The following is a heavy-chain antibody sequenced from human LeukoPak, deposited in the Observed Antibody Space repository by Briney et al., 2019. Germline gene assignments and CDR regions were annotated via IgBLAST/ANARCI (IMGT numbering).Heavy chain of an antibody. CDR2: ITNSGGTT. CDR1: GFTFSNYA. D-gene: IGHD6-19*01. J-gene: IGHJ2*01. V-gene: IGHV3-23*01. Sequence: GGSLRLSCAASGFTFSNYAMTWVRQAPGKGLEWVSCITNSGGTTYYADSVRGRFTIPRDNSKNTVYLQMNSLRADDTAVYYCAKTLSSSACPYWYFDLWGRGTLVTVSS. CDR3: AKTLSSSACPYWYFDL.